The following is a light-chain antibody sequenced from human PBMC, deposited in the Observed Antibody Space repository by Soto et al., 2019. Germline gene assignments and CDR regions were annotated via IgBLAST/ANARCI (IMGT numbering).Light chain of an antibody. CDR3: CSYAGSSTYV. CDR1: SSDVGSYNL. V-gene: IGLV2-23*02. J-gene: IGLJ1*01. Sequence: QSAPTQPASVSGSPGQSITISCTGTSSDVGSYNLVSWYQQHAGKAPKLMIYEVSKRPSGVSNRFSGSKSGNTASLTISGLQAEDEADYYCCSYAGSSTYVFGTGTKVTVL. CDR2: EVS.